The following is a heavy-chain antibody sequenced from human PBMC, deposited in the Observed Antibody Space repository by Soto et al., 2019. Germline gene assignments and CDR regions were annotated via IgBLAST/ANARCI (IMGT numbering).Heavy chain of an antibody. J-gene: IGHJ6*02. D-gene: IGHD2-2*01. CDR2: ISGSGDTI. CDR3: ADPVPAATHYDYYDMDV. CDR1: GFTFSYYT. Sequence: EVQLLESGGGLVQPGGSLRLSCAASGFTFSYYTMSWVRQAPGKGLEWVSGISGSGDTIYYADSVKGRFTISRDNSKNTLYLQMNSLRADDTAVYYWADPVPAATHYDYYDMDVWGQGTTVTVSS. V-gene: IGHV3-23*01.